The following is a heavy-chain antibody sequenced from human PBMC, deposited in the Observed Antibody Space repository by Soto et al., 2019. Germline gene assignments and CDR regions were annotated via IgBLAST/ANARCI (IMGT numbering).Heavy chain of an antibody. J-gene: IGHJ4*02. CDR2: IKHDGSVQ. CDR1: GFTFSGYW. D-gene: IGHD4-4*01. CDR3: ARAPYSNAWYRFDL. Sequence: GSLRLSCEASGFTFSGYWMSWVRQAPGKGLEWVADIKHDGSVQYYVDSVKGRLTISRDNAKKQLYLQMNGLRAEDTALYYCARAPYSNAWYRFDLWGQGTLVTVSS. V-gene: IGHV3-7*03.